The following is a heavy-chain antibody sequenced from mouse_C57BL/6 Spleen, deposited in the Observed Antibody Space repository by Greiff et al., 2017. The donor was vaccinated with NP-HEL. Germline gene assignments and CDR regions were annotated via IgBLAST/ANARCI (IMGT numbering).Heavy chain of an antibody. CDR2: IYPGDGDT. CDR1: GYAFSSYW. D-gene: IGHD2-4*01. Sequence: QVQLQQSGAELVKPGASVTISCKASGYAFSSYWMNWVKQRPGKGLEWIGQIYPGDGDTNYNGKFKGKATLTADRSSSTAYMQLSSLTSEDSAVYFCARSGDYGYCDYWGQGTTLTVSS. CDR3: ARSGDYGYCDY. V-gene: IGHV1-80*01. J-gene: IGHJ2*01.